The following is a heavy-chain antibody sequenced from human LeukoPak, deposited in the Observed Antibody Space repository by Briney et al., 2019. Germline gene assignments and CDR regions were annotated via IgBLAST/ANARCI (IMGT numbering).Heavy chain of an antibody. J-gene: IGHJ5*02. CDR2: IYYSGST. Sequence: PSETLSLTCTVSGGSISSYSWSWIRQPPGKGPEWIGYIYYSGSTNYNPSLKSRLTISVDTSTNQFSLNLSSVTAADTAVYYCARGMTTGPDPWGQGTLVTVSS. CDR3: ARGMTTGPDP. V-gene: IGHV4-59*08. CDR1: GGSISSYS. D-gene: IGHD4-17*01.